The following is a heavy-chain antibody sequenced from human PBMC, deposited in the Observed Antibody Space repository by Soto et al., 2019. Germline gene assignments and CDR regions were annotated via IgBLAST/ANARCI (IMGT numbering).Heavy chain of an antibody. V-gene: IGHV2-5*02. Sequence: QITLKESGPTLVAHTQTLTLTCTLSGFSISTSGVGVGWIRQPPGKALEWLAVIYWDDDKRYSPSLRNRLTVSKDTSKNQVALAVTNMDPVDTATYYCAHRQIHSGNWDCGVLDYWGPGTLVTVSA. D-gene: IGHD1-7*01. J-gene: IGHJ4*02. CDR1: GFSISTSGVG. CDR3: AHRQIHSGNWDCGVLDY. CDR2: IYWDDDK.